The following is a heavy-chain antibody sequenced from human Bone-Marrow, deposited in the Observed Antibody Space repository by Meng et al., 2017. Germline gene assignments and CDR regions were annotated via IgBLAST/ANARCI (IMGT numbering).Heavy chain of an antibody. CDR2: ISGSGGST. V-gene: IGHV3-23*01. CDR3: AKAASYFNEPIDY. D-gene: IGHD2/OR15-2a*01. J-gene: IGHJ4*03. CDR1: GFTFSSYS. Sequence: GESLKISCAASGFTFSSYSMNWVRQAPGKGLEWVSAISGSGGSTYYADSVKGRFTISRDNSKNTLYLQMNSLRAEDTAIYYCAKAASYFNEPIDYWGQGTLVTVSS.